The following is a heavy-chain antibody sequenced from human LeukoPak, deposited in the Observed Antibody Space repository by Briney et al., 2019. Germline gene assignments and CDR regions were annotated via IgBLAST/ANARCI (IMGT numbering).Heavy chain of an antibody. CDR2: ISSNGGST. D-gene: IGHD6-19*01. V-gene: IGHV3-64D*06. CDR3: LISGYSSGWYYFDY. Sequence: GGSLRLSCSASGFTFSSYAMHWVRQAPGKGLEYVSAISSNGGSTYYADSVKGRFTISRDNSRNTLYLQMSSLRAEDTAVYYCLISGYSSGWYYFDYWGQGTLVTVSS. CDR1: GFTFSSYA. J-gene: IGHJ4*02.